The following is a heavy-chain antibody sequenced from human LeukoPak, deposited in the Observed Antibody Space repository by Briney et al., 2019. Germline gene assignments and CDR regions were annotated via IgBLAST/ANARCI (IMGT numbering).Heavy chain of an antibody. CDR2: ISDGGSDT. Sequence: GGSLRLSCAASGFTFSTDGMSWVRHAPGKGLDWVSTISDGGSDTHYADSVKGRFTISRDNSKNTLYLQMNSLRAEDTAVYYCAKALYGDYGRFDYWGQGTLVTVSS. D-gene: IGHD4-17*01. CDR3: AKALYGDYGRFDY. CDR1: GFTFSTDG. V-gene: IGHV3-23*01. J-gene: IGHJ4*02.